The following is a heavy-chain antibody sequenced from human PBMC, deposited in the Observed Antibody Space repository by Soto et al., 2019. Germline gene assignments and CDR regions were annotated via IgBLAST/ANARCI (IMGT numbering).Heavy chain of an antibody. CDR3: AREGNYYDSSGYYYFDY. CDR1: GFTFSSYS. J-gene: IGHJ4*02. V-gene: IGHV3-48*02. CDR2: ISSSSSTI. Sequence: GGSLRLSCAASGFTFSSYSMNWVRQAPGKGLEWVSYISSSSSTIYYADSVKGRFTISRDNAKNSLYLQMNSLRDEDTAVYYCAREGNYYDSSGYYYFDYWGQGTLVTVSS. D-gene: IGHD3-22*01.